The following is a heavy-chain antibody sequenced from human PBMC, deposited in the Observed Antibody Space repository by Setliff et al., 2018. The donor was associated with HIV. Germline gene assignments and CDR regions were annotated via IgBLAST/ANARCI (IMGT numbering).Heavy chain of an antibody. CDR3: ARRASKASLDY. J-gene: IGHJ4*02. CDR1: GYSFTSNW. CDR2: IYPGDSDA. V-gene: IGHV5-51*01. Sequence: GESLKISCKGSGYSFTSNWIGWVRQMPGKGLEWMGIIYPGDSDARYSPSFQGRVTISADKSINTAYLQWSSLQASDTAMYYCARRASKASLDYWGQGTLVTVS.